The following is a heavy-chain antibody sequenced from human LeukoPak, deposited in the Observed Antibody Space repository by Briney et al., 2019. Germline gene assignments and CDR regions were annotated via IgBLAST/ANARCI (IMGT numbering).Heavy chain of an antibody. V-gene: IGHV1-18*01. Sequence: ASVKVSCKASGYTFTSYGISWVRQAPGQGLEWMGWISAYNGNTNYAQKLQGRVTMTTDTPTSTAYMELRSLRSDDTAVYYCARIGSSSFSYYYYYMDVWGKGTTVTVSS. CDR2: ISAYNGNT. D-gene: IGHD6-6*01. J-gene: IGHJ6*03. CDR3: ARIGSSSFSYYYYYMDV. CDR1: GYTFTSYG.